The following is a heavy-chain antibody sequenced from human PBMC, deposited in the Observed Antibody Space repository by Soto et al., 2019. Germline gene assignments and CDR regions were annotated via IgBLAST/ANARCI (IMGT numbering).Heavy chain of an antibody. CDR3: AKFEELEPTPYDY. Sequence: GGSLRLSCAASGFTFTSYAMSWVRQAPGKGLEWVSGISGSGGSTYYADSVKGRFTISRDNSKNTLYLQMNSLRAEDTAVYYCAKFEELEPTPYDYWGQGTLVTVSS. CDR1: GFTFTSYA. CDR2: ISGSGGST. J-gene: IGHJ4*02. D-gene: IGHD1-1*01. V-gene: IGHV3-23*01.